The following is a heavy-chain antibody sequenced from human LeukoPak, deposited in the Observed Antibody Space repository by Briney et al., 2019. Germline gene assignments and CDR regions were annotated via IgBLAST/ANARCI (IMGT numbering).Heavy chain of an antibody. V-gene: IGHV4-59*01. J-gene: IGHJ4*02. CDR2: IYYSGST. D-gene: IGHD3-10*01. CDR1: GGSISSYY. CDR3: ARGVGYYYGSGRGSDPFFDY. Sequence: SETLSLTCTVSGGSISSYYWNWIRQPPGKGLEWIGYIYYSGSTNYSPSLKSPVTISLDTSKNQFSLKLSSVTAADTAVYHCARGVGYYYGSGRGSDPFFDYWGQGIVVTVSS.